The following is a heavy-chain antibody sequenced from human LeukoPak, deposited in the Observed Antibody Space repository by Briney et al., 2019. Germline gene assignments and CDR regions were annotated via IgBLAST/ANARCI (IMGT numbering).Heavy chain of an antibody. CDR3: AREGEGSDYSPGIFDY. CDR1: GYTFTSYG. Sequence: ASVKVSCKASGYTFTSYGISWVRQAPGQGLEWMGWISAYNGNTNYAQKLQGRVTMTTDTSTSTAYMELRSLRSDDTAVYYCAREGEGSDYSPGIFDYWGQGTLVTVSS. J-gene: IGHJ4*02. V-gene: IGHV1-18*01. CDR2: ISAYNGNT. D-gene: IGHD3-10*01.